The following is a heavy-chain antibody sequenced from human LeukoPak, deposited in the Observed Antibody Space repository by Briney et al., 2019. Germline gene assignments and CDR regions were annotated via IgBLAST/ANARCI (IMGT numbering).Heavy chain of an antibody. CDR2: IKQEGCDK. J-gene: IGHJ4*02. CDR1: GFTFSSYG. V-gene: IGHV3-7*01. CDR3: ARSFFGPLWDSSGYYSYFDY. D-gene: IGHD3-22*01. Sequence: PGGSLRLSCAASGFTFSSYGMSWVGQAQGKGGEWVANIKQEGCDKYYVDSANGRFTISRYNAKNSLYLQMNSLRAEDTAVYYCARSFFGPLWDSSGYYSYFDYWGQGTLVTVSS.